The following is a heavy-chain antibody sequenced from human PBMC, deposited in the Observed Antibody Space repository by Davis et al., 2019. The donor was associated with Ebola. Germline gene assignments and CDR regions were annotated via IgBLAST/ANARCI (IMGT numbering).Heavy chain of an antibody. J-gene: IGHJ4*02. CDR2: INPSGGST. Sequence: ASVKVSCKASGYTFTGYYMHWVRQAPGQGLEWMGIINPSGGSTSYAQKFQGRVTMTRDTSTSTAYMELSRLRSDDTAVYYCAREGSTSCSLDYWGQGTLVTVSS. V-gene: IGHV1-46*01. CDR3: AREGSTSCSLDY. D-gene: IGHD2-2*01. CDR1: GYTFTGYY.